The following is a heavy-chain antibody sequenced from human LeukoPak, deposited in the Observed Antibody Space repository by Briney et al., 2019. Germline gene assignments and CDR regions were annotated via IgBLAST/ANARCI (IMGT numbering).Heavy chain of an antibody. V-gene: IGHV3-30-3*01. J-gene: IGHJ5*02. Sequence: GRSLRLSCADSGLTFGTSAMHWARQAPGKGLEWVAVVSFDGSNEKYADSVRGRFTISRDNSKKMLYLQMNSLSREDTAVYYSVRGVGYTLLSWGQGTLVTVSS. CDR1: GLTFGTSA. CDR3: VRGVGYTLLS. CDR2: VSFDGSNE. D-gene: IGHD1-1*01.